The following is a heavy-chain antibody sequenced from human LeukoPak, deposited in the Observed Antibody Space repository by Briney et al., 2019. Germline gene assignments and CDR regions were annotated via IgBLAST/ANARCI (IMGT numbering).Heavy chain of an antibody. J-gene: IGHJ4*02. Sequence: GESLKISCKGSGYNFTNYWIGWVRQMPGKGLEWMGIIYPGDSNMRYNPSLQGQVTISADKSINTAYLQWGSLKASDTAMYYCARHVNYFGSGSYPDYWGQGTLVTVSS. CDR2: IYPGDSNM. V-gene: IGHV5-51*01. CDR1: GYNFTNYW. CDR3: ARHVNYFGSGSYPDY. D-gene: IGHD3-10*01.